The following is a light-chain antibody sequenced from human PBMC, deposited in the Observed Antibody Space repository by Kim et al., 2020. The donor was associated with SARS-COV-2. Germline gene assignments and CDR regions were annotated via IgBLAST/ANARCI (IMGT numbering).Light chain of an antibody. CDR2: ATS. Sequence: SPGERAPPSCRASQSVDNHLAWYQQKPGRAPRLLIYATSNRATGIPARFSGSGSGTDFILTIDSLEPEDFAVYYCQQSSNWPPLTFGGGTKVDIK. CDR3: QQSSNWPPLT. CDR1: QSVDNH. J-gene: IGKJ4*01. V-gene: IGKV3-11*01.